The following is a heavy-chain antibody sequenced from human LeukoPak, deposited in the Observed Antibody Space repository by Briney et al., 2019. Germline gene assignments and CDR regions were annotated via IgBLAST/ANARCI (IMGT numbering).Heavy chain of an antibody. V-gene: IGHV1-2*02. Sequence: ASVKLSCKPSRHTFTAYYMHSVRQSSRHQLEWMGWINPNSRVTNYPQKLKRRVTITPDTTTSTACMELSRPRADDTAVYYCARESDCSGGSCYSDDWGQGTLVTVSS. CDR1: RHTFTAYY. CDR2: INPNSRVT. J-gene: IGHJ4*02. CDR3: ARESDCSGGSCYSDD. D-gene: IGHD2-15*01.